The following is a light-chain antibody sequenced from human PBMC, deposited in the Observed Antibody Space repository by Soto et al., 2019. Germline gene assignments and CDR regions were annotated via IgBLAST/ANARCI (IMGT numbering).Light chain of an antibody. J-gene: IGKJ4*01. V-gene: IGKV3-15*01. CDR2: GAS. CDR1: QGIGTL. Sequence: EVVMTQSPATLSVSPGEGATLSCRASQGIGTLLAGYPQRPGQAPRLLLYGASTRASGLPARFSGRGSGTAFTLTISSLQSEDFAVYYGQQSYIWPITFGGGTNVEI. CDR3: QQSYIWPIT.